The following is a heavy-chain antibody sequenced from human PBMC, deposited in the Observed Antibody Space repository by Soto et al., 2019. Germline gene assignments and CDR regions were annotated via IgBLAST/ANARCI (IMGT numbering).Heavy chain of an antibody. CDR1: GFTFSRSR. CDR3: ATLGGELPQRDY. J-gene: IGHJ4*02. D-gene: IGHD1-26*01. V-gene: IGHV3-74*01. CDR2: INSDGSGT. Sequence: EVQLVESGGGLVQPGGSLRLSCVASGFTFSRSRVHWVRQAPGKGLVWVSRINSDGSGTNYADSVKGRFTISRDNTKNTLYLQMNGLRAEDTALYYCATLGGELPQRDYWGQGTLVTVSS.